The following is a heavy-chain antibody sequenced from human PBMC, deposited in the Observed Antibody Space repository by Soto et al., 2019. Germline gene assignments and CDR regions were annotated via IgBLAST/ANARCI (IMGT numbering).Heavy chain of an antibody. V-gene: IGHV4-4*02. CDR2: IYHSGST. CDR1: SGSISSSNW. CDR3: ATQIIRFLEWPSQIDAFDI. J-gene: IGHJ3*02. D-gene: IGHD3-3*01. Sequence: QVQLQESGPGLVKPSGTLSLTCAVSSGSISSSNWWSWVRQPPGKGLEWIGEIYHSGSTNYNPSLKSRVTISVDKSKNQFSLKLSSVTAADTAVYYCATQIIRFLEWPSQIDAFDIWGQGTMVTVSS.